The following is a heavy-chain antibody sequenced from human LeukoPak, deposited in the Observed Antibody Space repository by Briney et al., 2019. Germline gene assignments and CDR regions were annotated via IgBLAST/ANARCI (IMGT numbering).Heavy chain of an antibody. Sequence: SETLSLTCTVSGYSISSDYYWGWIRQPPGKGLEWIGSIYHSGSTYYNPSLKSRVTISLDTSKNQFSLKLRPVTAADTAVYYCARDRLGEMNEAFDIWGQGTMVTVSS. J-gene: IGHJ3*02. D-gene: IGHD3-10*01. CDR3: ARDRLGEMNEAFDI. CDR2: IYHSGST. CDR1: GYSISSDYY. V-gene: IGHV4-38-2*02.